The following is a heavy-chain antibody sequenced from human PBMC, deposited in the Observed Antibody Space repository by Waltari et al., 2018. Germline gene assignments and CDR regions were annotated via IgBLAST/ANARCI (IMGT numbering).Heavy chain of an antibody. CDR3: ARGRYCSGGSCYFHDY. J-gene: IGHJ4*02. CDR2: ISAYKGNT. Sequence: QVQLVQPGAGVRKPGAPVKVSSKASGYTFPSYGLTWLQQPPGQGLEWMGWISAYKGNTNYAQQLQGRVTMTTDTSTSTAYMELRSQRSDDTAVYCCARGRYCSGGSCYFHDYWGQGTLVTVSS. CDR1: GYTFPSYG. D-gene: IGHD2-15*01. V-gene: IGHV1-18*01.